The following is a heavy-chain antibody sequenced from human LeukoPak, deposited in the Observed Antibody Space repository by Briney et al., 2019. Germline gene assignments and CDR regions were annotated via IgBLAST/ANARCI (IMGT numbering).Heavy chain of an antibody. D-gene: IGHD6-19*01. CDR2: ISSSGSTI. Sequence: GGSLRLSCAASGFTFSSYEMNWVRQAPGKGLEWVSYISSSGSTIYYTDSVKGRFTISRDNAKNSLYLQMNSLRAEDTAVYYCARMSGWYGYYFDYWGQGTLVTVSS. CDR1: GFTFSSYE. V-gene: IGHV3-48*03. J-gene: IGHJ4*02. CDR3: ARMSGWYGYYFDY.